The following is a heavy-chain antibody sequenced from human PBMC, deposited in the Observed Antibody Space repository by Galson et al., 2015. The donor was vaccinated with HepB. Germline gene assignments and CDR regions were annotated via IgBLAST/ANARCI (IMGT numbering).Heavy chain of an antibody. J-gene: IGHJ6*02. D-gene: IGHD6-19*01. V-gene: IGHV1-18*01. CDR1: GYVFRSYG. CDR2: ISGLNGNT. Sequence: SVKVSCKASGYVFRSYGITWVRQAPGQGLEWMGWISGLNGNTNYAQKLQGRVSLTTHTSATTVYMELRSLRSDDTAVYYCARPLYSSGWYSGYYYGMDVWGQGTTVTVSS. CDR3: ARPLYSSGWYSGYYYGMDV.